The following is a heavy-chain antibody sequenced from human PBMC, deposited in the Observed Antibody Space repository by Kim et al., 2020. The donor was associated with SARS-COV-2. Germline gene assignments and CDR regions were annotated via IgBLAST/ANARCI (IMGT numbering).Heavy chain of an antibody. J-gene: IGHJ4*02. D-gene: IGHD2-2*01. Sequence: ASVKVSCKASGYTFTDYYMHWVRQAPGQRPEWMGRIKPNSGGTDYAQQFQGRVTMTIDTSISTVYMELGSLMSDYMAIYYCTREAVPVDTATGAIFWGPGTPVTVSS. CDR1: GYTFTDYY. CDR3: TREAVPVDTATGAIF. CDR2: IKPNSGGT. V-gene: IGHV1-2*06.